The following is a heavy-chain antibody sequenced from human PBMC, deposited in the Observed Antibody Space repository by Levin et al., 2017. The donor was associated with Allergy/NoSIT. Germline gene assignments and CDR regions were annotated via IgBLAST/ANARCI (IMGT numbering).Heavy chain of an antibody. CDR1: GGSISSSNYY. V-gene: IGHV4-39*07. J-gene: IGHJ4*02. CDR3: GRVWAANTGIAATGTVDY. CDR2: IYYSGST. Sequence: SQTLSLTCTVSGGSISSSNYYWGWIRQPPGKGLEWIGSIYYSGSTYYNPSLKSRVTISVATSKNQFSLKLSSVTAADTAVYYCGRVWAANTGIAATGTVDYWGQGTLVTVSS. D-gene: IGHD6-13*01.